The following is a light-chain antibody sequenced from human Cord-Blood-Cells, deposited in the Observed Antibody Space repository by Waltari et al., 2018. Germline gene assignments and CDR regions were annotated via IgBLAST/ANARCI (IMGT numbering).Light chain of an antibody. CDR1: IPNIGSNY. CDR2: RNN. CDR3: AAWDDSLSGRV. V-gene: IGLV1-47*01. J-gene: IGLJ3*02. Sequence: QSVLTHPPSASGTPGQGATISFSGSIPNIGSNYVYWYQQPPGTAPKLLIYRNNQRPSGVPDRFSGSKSGTSASLAISGLRSEDEADYYCAAWDDSLSGRVFGGGTKLTVL.